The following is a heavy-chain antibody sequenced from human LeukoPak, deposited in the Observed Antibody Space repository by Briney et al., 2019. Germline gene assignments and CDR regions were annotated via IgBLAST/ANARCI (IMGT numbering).Heavy chain of an antibody. Sequence: ASETLSLTCTVSGGSISNAYWAWIRQPPGKGLEWIGEINHSGSTNYNPSLKSRVTISVDTSKNQFSLKLSSVTAADTAVYYCARPSYSSSWLYYYYYYMDVWGKGTTVTISS. CDR3: ARPSYSSSWLYYYYYYMDV. CDR2: INHSGST. CDR1: GGSISNAY. V-gene: IGHV4-34*01. D-gene: IGHD6-13*01. J-gene: IGHJ6*03.